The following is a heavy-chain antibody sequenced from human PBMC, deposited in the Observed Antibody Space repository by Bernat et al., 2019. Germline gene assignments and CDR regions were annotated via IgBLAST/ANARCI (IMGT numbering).Heavy chain of an antibody. CDR3: ARGRFTTMIVVAVLDY. CDR1: GFTFSSYG. V-gene: IGHV3-33*01. D-gene: IGHD3-22*01. CDR2: IWYDGSNK. J-gene: IGHJ4*02. Sequence: QVQLVESGGGVVQPGRSLRLSCAASGFTFSSYGMHWVRQAPGKGLEWVAVIWYDGSNKYYADSVKGRFTISREDSKNTLYLQMNSLRAEDTAVYYCARGRFTTMIVVAVLDYWGQGTLVTVSS.